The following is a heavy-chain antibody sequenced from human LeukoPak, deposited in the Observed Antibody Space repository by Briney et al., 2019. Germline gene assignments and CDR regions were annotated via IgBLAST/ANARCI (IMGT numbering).Heavy chain of an antibody. V-gene: IGHV1-46*01. CDR2: INPSGGST. D-gene: IGHD3-3*02. J-gene: IGHJ5*02. CDR3: VQVRLAGLFDP. CDR1: GYTFTSYY. Sequence: ASVKVSCKASGYTFTSYYMHWVRQAPGQGLEWMGIINPSGGSTSYAQKFQGRVTMSLDASKNQFSLKLSSVSAADTAVYYCVQVRLAGLFDPWGQGTLVTVSS.